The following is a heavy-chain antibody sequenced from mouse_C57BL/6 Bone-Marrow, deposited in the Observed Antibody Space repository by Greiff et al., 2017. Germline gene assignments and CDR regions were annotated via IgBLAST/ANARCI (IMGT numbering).Heavy chain of an antibody. J-gene: IGHJ2*01. Sequence: EVKLVESGGDLVKPGGSLKLSCAASGFTFSSYGMSWVRQTPDKRLEWVATISSGGSYTYYPDSVKGRFTISRDNAKNTLYLQMSSLKSEDTAMYDCVRERATVVSFDSRGQGTTLSVSS. CDR2: ISSGGSYT. CDR3: VRERATVVSFDS. CDR1: GFTFSSYG. D-gene: IGHD1-1*01. V-gene: IGHV5-6*01.